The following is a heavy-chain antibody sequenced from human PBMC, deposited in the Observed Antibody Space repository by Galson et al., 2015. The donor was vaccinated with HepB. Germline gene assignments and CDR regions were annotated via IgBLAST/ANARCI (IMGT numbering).Heavy chain of an antibody. Sequence: LSLTCTVSGGSISSYYWSWIRQPPGKGLEWIGYIYYSGSTNYNPSLKSRVTISVDTSKNQFSLKLSSVTAADTAVYYCARIRIAANPPNWFDPWGQGTLVTVSS. D-gene: IGHD6-13*01. CDR1: GGSISSYY. J-gene: IGHJ5*02. V-gene: IGHV4-59*01. CDR2: IYYSGST. CDR3: ARIRIAANPPNWFDP.